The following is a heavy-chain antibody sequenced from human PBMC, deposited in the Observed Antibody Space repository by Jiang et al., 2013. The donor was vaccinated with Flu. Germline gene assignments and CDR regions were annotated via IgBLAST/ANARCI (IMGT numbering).Heavy chain of an antibody. V-gene: IGHV4-39*01. Sequence: GSGLVKPSETLSLTCSVSGASISRDNFYWAWIRQPPGKGLEWIGTIYHSASIYYSPSFKSRVVISIDTTKNHFSLRLNSVTAADTATYFCARHLPDNRLGWYNGLGLDSWGQGTLVSVSS. CDR3: ARHLPDNRLGWYNGLGLDS. J-gene: IGHJ4*02. CDR2: IYHSASI. CDR1: GASISRDNFY. D-gene: IGHD6-19*01.